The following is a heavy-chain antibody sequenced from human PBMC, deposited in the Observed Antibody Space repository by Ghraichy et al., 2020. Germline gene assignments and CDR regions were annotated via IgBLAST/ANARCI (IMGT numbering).Heavy chain of an antibody. J-gene: IGHJ6*02. CDR3: ARGGIRSEGLAVAGSPLYYYYGMDV. Sequence: SETLSLTCTVSGGSISSYYWSWIRQPAGKGLEWIGRIYTSGSTNYNPSLKSRVTMSVDTSKNQFSLKLSSVTAADTAVYYCARGGIRSEGLAVAGSPLYYYYGMDVWGQGTTVTVSS. D-gene: IGHD6-19*01. V-gene: IGHV4-4*07. CDR1: GGSISSYY. CDR2: IYTSGST.